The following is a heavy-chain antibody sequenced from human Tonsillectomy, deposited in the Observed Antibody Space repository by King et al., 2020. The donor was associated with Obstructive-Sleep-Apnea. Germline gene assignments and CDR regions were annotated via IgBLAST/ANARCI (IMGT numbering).Heavy chain of an antibody. CDR2: IDSSSSII. V-gene: IGHV3-48*04. D-gene: IGHD1-26*01. J-gene: IGHJ4*02. CDR1: GFTFSSYS. Sequence: QLVQSGGGLVQPGGSLRLSCAVSGFTFSSYSMNWVRQAPGKGLEWVSYIDSSSSIIYYADYVKGRFTISRDSAKNSLYLQMNSLRAEDTAVYYCARDRSRSWEVVHWDVDYWGQGTLVTVSS. CDR3: ARDRSRSWEVVHWDVDY.